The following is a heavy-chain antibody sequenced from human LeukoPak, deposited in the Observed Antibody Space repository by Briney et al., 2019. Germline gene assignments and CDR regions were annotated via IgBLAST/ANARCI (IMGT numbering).Heavy chain of an antibody. CDR2: IYPGDSDT. V-gene: IGHV5-51*01. CDR1: GYSFTSYW. J-gene: IGHJ4*02. Sequence: GESLKISCKGSGYSFTSYWIGWVRQMPGKGLEWMGIIYPGDSDTRYSPSFQGQVTISADKSNSTAYLQWSSLKASDTAMYYCARHGTRGYSYGWVHYWGQGTLVTVSS. CDR3: ARHGTRGYSYGWVHY. D-gene: IGHD5-18*01.